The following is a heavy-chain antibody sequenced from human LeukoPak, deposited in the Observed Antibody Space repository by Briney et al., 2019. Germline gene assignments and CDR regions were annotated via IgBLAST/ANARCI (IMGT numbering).Heavy chain of an antibody. D-gene: IGHD5-18*01. V-gene: IGHV4-59*01. J-gene: IGHJ4*02. CDR1: GGSISSYY. CDR3: AREGYSYGIDY. Sequence: SETLSLTCTVSGGSISSYYWSWIRQPPGKGLEWIGYIYYSGSTNYNPSLKSRVTISVDTSKNQFSLKLSSVTAADTAVYYCAREGYSYGIDYWGQGTLVTVSS. CDR2: IYYSGST.